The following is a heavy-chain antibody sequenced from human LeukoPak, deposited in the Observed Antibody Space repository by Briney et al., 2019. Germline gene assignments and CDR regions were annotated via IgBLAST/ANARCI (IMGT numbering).Heavy chain of an antibody. J-gene: IGHJ4*02. CDR3: ARLPKYSRPLDY. CDR2: MNPNSGNT. CDR1: GGTFSSYA. Sequence: GASVKVSCKASGGTFSSYAINWVRQATGQGLEWMGWMNPNSGNTAYAQKFQGRVTMSRDTSISTAYMELSSLRSEDTAVYYCARLPKYSRPLDYWGQGTLVTVSS. V-gene: IGHV1-8*02. D-gene: IGHD6-6*01.